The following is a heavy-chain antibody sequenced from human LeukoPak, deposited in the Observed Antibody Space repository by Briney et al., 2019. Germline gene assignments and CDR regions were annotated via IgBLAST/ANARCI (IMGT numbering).Heavy chain of an antibody. CDR3: AKRATGGYYYYYMDV. Sequence: GGSLRLSYAASGFTFSSYWMSWVRQAPGKGLEWVANIKQDGSEKYYVDSVKGRFTISRDNAKNSLYLQMNSLRAEDTAVYYCAKRATGGYYYYYMDVWGKGTTVTISS. V-gene: IGHV3-7*01. J-gene: IGHJ6*03. CDR1: GFTFSSYW. D-gene: IGHD7-27*01. CDR2: IKQDGSEK.